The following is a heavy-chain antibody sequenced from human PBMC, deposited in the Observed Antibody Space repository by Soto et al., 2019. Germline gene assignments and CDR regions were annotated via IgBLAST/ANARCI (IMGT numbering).Heavy chain of an antibody. Sequence: SETLSLTCAVYGGSFSGYYWSWIRQPPGKGLEWIGEINHSGSTNYNPSLQSRLSISKDTSKNQVVLSLSSMDPRDTGTYYCARKISGSYWKFDPWGPGAQVTVSS. V-gene: IGHV4-34*01. CDR1: GGSFSGYY. J-gene: IGHJ5*02. CDR3: ARKISGSYWKFDP. CDR2: INHSGST. D-gene: IGHD3-22*01.